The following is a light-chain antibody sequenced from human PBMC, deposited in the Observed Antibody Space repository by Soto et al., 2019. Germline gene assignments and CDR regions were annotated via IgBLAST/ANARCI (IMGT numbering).Light chain of an antibody. J-gene: IGKJ2*01. Sequence: DIQMTQSPSTLSASVGDRVAITCRASQNVDTWLAWYQHKPGKAPKLLIYDASSLQSGVPSRFSGSGSGTDFTLTITSLHPDDFATYYCQQYKSFSPYTFGQGTKLEIQ. CDR1: QNVDTW. CDR3: QQYKSFSPYT. CDR2: DAS. V-gene: IGKV1-5*01.